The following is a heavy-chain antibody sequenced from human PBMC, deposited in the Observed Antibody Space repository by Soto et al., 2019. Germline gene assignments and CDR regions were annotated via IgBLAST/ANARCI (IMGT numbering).Heavy chain of an antibody. Sequence: QVQLVQSGAEVKKPGSSVKVSCKASGGTFNSHAISWVRQAPGQGLEWMGGFIPIFGATNYAQKFQGRVTITADDSTSTAYMELSSLRSEDTSVYYCARPSKGGEPRRVVSLVYWGQGTLVTVSS. V-gene: IGHV1-69*12. CDR2: FIPIFGAT. CDR3: ARPSKGGEPRRVVSLVY. CDR1: GGTFNSHA. J-gene: IGHJ4*02. D-gene: IGHD2-21*01.